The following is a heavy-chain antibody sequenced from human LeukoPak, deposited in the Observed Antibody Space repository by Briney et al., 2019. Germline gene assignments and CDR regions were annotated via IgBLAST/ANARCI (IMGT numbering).Heavy chain of an antibody. CDR3: AKLKDIDLGWGIDI. V-gene: IGHV3-23*01. CDR2: ISSSGGST. D-gene: IGHD2-15*01. J-gene: IGHJ6*02. Sequence: GGSLRLSCAASGFAFSSYAMTWVRQAPGKGLEWVSDISSSGGSTYYADSVKGRFTISRDNSKNTLYVQMNSLRAEDTAIYYCAKLKDIDLGWGIDIWGQGTTVTVS. CDR1: GFAFSSYA.